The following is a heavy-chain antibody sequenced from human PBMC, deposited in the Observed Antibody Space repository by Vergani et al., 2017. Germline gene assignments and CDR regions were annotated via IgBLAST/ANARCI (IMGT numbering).Heavy chain of an antibody. J-gene: IGHJ4*02. Sequence: EVMLVQSGAEVKKPGESLKISCKYSESSFISNEIAWVRQMSGKGLQWMGNINPIDSKIAYSPSFQGQAIMSLDKSITTAYLQWRSLKASDTAISYCTRHGPCGDGAFLHFDHWGQGTQVTVSS. D-gene: IGHD2-21*01. CDR2: INPIDSKI. V-gene: IGHV5-51*01. CDR3: TRHGPCGDGAFLHFDH. CDR1: ESSFISNE.